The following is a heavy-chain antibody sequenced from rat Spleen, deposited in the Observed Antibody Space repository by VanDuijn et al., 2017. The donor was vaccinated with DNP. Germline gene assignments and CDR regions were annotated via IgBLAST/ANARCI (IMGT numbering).Heavy chain of an antibody. CDR3: ARQDYGSYDYAMDA. V-gene: IGHV5-31*01. CDR2: ITAGGEYT. D-gene: IGHD1-3*01. J-gene: IGHJ4*01. Sequence: EVQLVETGGGLVQPGRSLKLSCAASGFTFNNYWMTWIRQVPGKGLEWVASITAGGEYTYSPDSVKGRFTISRDNTKSTLYLQMDSLRSEDTATYYCARQDYGSYDYAMDAWGQGTSVTVSS. CDR1: GFTFNNYW.